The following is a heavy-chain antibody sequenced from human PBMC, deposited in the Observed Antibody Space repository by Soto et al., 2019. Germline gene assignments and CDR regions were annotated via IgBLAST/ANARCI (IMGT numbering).Heavy chain of an antibody. Sequence: ASVKVSCKASGYTFTGYYMHWVRQAPGQGLEWMGWINPNSGDTNYAQKFQGRVTMTRDTSISTAYMELSRLRSDDAAVYYCAHSSGYYYFDYWGQGTLVTVSS. V-gene: IGHV1-2*02. J-gene: IGHJ4*02. CDR1: GYTFTGYY. CDR3: AHSSGYYYFDY. CDR2: INPNSGDT. D-gene: IGHD3-22*01.